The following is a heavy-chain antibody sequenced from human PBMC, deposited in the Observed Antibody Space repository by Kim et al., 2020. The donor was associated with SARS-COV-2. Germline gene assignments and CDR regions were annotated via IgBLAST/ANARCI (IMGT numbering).Heavy chain of an antibody. Sequence: SETLSLTCTVSGASISSSGYYWGWIRQPPGKGLEWIGSVNYTGSTYYNPSLKSRVTISVDTSKIPFSLKLSSVTAADTAVYYCARHFRGTSMRFLGRFQFGYWGEGTLVTVSS. V-gene: IGHV4-39*01. D-gene: IGHD2-2*01. CDR1: GASISSSGYY. CDR2: VNYTGST. CDR3: ARHFRGTSMRFLGRFQFGY. J-gene: IGHJ4*02.